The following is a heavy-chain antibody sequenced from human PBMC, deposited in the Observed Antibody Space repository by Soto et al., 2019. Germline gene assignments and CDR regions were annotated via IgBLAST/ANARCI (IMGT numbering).Heavy chain of an antibody. V-gene: IGHV4-31*03. J-gene: IGHJ6*02. Sequence: QVQLQESGPGLVKPSQTLSLTCTVSGGSISSGGYYWSWIRQHPGKGLEWIGDIYYSGSTYYNPSLKSRVTISVDTSKNQFSLKLSSVTAADTAVYYCARDRALDLDIVVVPAVFYGMDVWGQGTTVTVSS. CDR3: ARDRALDLDIVVVPAVFYGMDV. D-gene: IGHD2-2*01. CDR1: GGSISSGGYY. CDR2: IYYSGST.